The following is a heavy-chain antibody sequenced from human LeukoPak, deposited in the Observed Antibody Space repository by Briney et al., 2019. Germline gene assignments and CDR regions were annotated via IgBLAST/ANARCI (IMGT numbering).Heavy chain of an antibody. CDR3: VRHGGTRITLIEVCYFDS. V-gene: IGHV4-39*01. CDR2: IYHTGGT. D-gene: IGHD4-11*01. J-gene: IGHJ4*02. Sequence: SETLSLTCSVSGGSITSSSYYWGWIRQPPEEGLEWIGSIYHTGGTFYSPSLKSRVTISVDTSKNQFSLKLSSVTAADTAVYYCVRHGGTRITLIEVCYFDSWGQGTLVTVSS. CDR1: GGSITSSSYY.